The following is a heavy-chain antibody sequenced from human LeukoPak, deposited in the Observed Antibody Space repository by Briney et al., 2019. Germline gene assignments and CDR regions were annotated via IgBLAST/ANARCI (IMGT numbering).Heavy chain of an antibody. CDR3: ARGRYDFWSGLAVHYYYGMDV. CDR1: GYTFTSYY. Sequence: ASVKVSCKASGYTFTSYYMHWVRQAPGQGLEWMGGIIPIFGTANYAQKFQGRVTITADESTSTAYMELSSLRSEDTAVYYCARGRYDFWSGLAVHYYYGMDVWGQGTTVTVSS. D-gene: IGHD3-3*01. J-gene: IGHJ6*02. V-gene: IGHV1-69*13. CDR2: IIPIFGTA.